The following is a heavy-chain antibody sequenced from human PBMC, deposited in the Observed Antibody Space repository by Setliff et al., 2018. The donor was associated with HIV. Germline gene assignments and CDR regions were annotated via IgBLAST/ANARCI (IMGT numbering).Heavy chain of an antibody. CDR1: GGFISNHY. J-gene: IGHJ2*01. CDR2: THYSGSS. V-gene: IGHV4-59*11. Sequence: SETLSLTCTISGGFISNHYWNWIRQPPGKGLEWIGSTHYSGSSYYSPSLKSRVTISLDTSKNQFSLKLSSMTAEDTAVYYCARDVGLCGVDCWPYFYFDLWGRGNLVTVSS. CDR3: ARDVGLCGVDCWPYFYFDL. D-gene: IGHD2-21*02.